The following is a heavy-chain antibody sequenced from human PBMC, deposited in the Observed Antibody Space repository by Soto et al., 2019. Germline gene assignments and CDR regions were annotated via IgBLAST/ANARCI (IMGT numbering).Heavy chain of an antibody. Sequence: AAVKVCKASGDTLTVYYIHWVRQAPGQGLEWMGWINPNSGATNYAQKFQGRVTMTRDTSISTAYMDLSRLRSDDTAVYYCAGGVLSGTYYNWFDPWGQGTLVTVSS. J-gene: IGHJ5*02. V-gene: IGHV1-2*02. CDR3: AGGVLSGTYYNWFDP. CDR2: INPNSGAT. CDR1: GDTLTVYY. D-gene: IGHD1-26*01.